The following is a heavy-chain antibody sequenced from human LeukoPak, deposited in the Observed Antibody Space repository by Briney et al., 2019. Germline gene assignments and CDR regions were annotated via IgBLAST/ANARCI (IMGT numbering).Heavy chain of an antibody. V-gene: IGHV4-34*01. J-gene: IGHJ4*02. Sequence: SETLSLTCAVYGGSFSGYYWSWIRQPPGKGLEWIGEINHSGSTNYNPSLKSRVTISVDTSKNQFSLKLSSVTAADTAVYYCARRYYYDSSGYYEYWGQETLVTVSS. CDR1: GGSFSGYY. CDR2: INHSGST. D-gene: IGHD3-22*01. CDR3: ARRYYYDSSGYYEY.